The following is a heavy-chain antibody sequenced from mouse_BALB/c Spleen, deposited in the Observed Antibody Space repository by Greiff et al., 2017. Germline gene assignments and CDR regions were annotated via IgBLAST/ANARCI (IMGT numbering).Heavy chain of an antibody. CDR2: IWGDGST. Sequence: VQLKESGPGLVAPSQSLSITCTVSGFSLTGYGVNWVRQPPGKGLEWLGMIWGDGSTDYNSALKSRLSISKDNSKSQVFLKMNSLQTDDTARYYCARDRRDGSHYFDYWGQGTTLTVSS. CDR3: ARDRRDGSHYFDY. V-gene: IGHV2-6-7*01. CDR1: GFSLTGYG. D-gene: IGHD1-1*01. J-gene: IGHJ2*01.